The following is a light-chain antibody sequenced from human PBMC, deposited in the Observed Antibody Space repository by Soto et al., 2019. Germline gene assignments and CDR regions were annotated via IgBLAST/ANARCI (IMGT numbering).Light chain of an antibody. CDR2: GVS. J-gene: IGLJ1*01. V-gene: IGLV2-23*02. CDR1: RSDVGSYNF. Sequence: QSVLTQPASVSGSPGQSITLSCTGKRSDVGSYNFVSWYQQHPGNAPKLMFYGVSTRPSGVSTRFSGSKSGNTASLTISGLQAFYVADYYSCSFEASNSYVFVTVTKVTV. CDR3: CSFEASNSYV.